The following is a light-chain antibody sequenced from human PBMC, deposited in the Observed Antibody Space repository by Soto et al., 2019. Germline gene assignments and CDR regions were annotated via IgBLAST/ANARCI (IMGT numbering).Light chain of an antibody. V-gene: IGLV1-51*01. CDR3: GTWDSSLSGHV. CDR1: SSNIGNNY. CDR2: DNN. Sequence: QSVLTQPPSVSAAPGQKVTISYAGSSSNIGNNYVSWYQQVPGTAPKLLIYDNNKRPSGNPDRFSGSKSGTSATLGISVLQTGDEADYYCGTWDSSLSGHVFGTGTKVTVL. J-gene: IGLJ1*01.